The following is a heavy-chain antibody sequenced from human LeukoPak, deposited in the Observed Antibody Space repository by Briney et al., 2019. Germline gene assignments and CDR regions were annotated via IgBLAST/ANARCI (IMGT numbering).Heavy chain of an antibody. V-gene: IGHV4-59*01. J-gene: IGHJ4*02. CDR2: IYYGGST. Sequence: SETLSLTCTVSGGSISSYYWSWIRQPPGKGLEWIGYIYYGGSTNYNPSLKSRVTISVDTSKNQFSLKLSSVTAADTAVYYCARGGLGRWYLFDYWGQGTLVTVSS. CDR3: ARGGLGRWYLFDY. CDR1: GGSISSYY. D-gene: IGHD4-23*01.